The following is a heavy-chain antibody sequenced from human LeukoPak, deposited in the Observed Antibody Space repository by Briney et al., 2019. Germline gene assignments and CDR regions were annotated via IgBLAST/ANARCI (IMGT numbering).Heavy chain of an antibody. CDR3: ARNHGDFWSGYSLFDY. CDR2: IYTSGST. J-gene: IGHJ4*02. CDR1: GGSISTYY. V-gene: IGHV4-4*07. Sequence: PSETLSLTCTVSGGSISTYYWSWVRQPAGKGLEWIGRIYTSGSTNYNPSLKSRVTMSVDTSKNQFSLKLSSVTAADTAVYYCARNHGDFWSGYSLFDYWGQGNLVTVSS. D-gene: IGHD3-3*01.